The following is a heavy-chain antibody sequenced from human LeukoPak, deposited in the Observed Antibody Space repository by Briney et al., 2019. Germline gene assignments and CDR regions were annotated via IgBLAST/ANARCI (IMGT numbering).Heavy chain of an antibody. CDR1: GYTFTSYG. Sequence: ASVKVSCKASGYTFTSYGISWVRQAPGQGLEWMGWISAYNGNTNYAQKFQGRVTMTRNTSISTAYMELSSLRSEDTAVYYCARGREWELLIWGQGTLVTVSS. D-gene: IGHD1-26*01. CDR2: ISAYNGNT. V-gene: IGHV1-18*01. CDR3: ARGREWELLI. J-gene: IGHJ4*02.